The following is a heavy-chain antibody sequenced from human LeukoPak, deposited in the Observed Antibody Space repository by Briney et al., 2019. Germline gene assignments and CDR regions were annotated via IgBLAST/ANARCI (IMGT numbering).Heavy chain of an antibody. J-gene: IGHJ4*02. CDR1: GFTFSSYA. D-gene: IGHD1-1*01. V-gene: IGHV3-30*04. Sequence: GGSLRLSCAASGFTFSSYAMHWVRQAPGKGLEGVAVISYDGSNKYYAASVQGRFTISRDNSKNTLYLQMNSLGAEDTAVYYCARSVSGTDVYFDYWGQGTLVTVSS. CDR2: ISYDGSNK. CDR3: ARSVSGTDVYFDY.